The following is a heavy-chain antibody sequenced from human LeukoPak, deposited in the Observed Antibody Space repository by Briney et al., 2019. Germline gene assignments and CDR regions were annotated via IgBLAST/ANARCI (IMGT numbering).Heavy chain of an antibody. V-gene: IGHV4-59*12. D-gene: IGHD6-13*01. CDR2: VSYSGTP. CDR3: ARDLIESAYSSSSLWFDP. CDR1: GDSINNYY. J-gene: IGHJ5*02. Sequence: PSQTLSLTCTVSGDSINNYYWSWIRQPPGKGLEWIGYVSYSGTPDYNPSLKSRVTISLDTSRKQFSLQLSSVTAADTAVYYCARDLIESAYSSSSLWFDPWGQGTLVTVSS.